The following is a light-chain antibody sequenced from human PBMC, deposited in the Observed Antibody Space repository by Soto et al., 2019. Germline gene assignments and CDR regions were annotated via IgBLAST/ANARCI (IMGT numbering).Light chain of an antibody. Sequence: QSALTQPASVSGSPGQSITISCTGTSSDVGSYNYVSWYQQHPDKAPKLLIYDVTNRPSGVSNRFSGSKSGNTASLTISGLQAEDEADYYCSSFTSSNTVVFGGGTTLTVL. J-gene: IGLJ3*02. CDR2: DVT. CDR3: SSFTSSNTVV. CDR1: SSDVGSYNY. V-gene: IGLV2-14*03.